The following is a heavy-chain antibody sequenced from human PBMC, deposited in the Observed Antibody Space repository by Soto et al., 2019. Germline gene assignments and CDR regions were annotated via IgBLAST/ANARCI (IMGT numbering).Heavy chain of an antibody. J-gene: IGHJ6*02. D-gene: IGHD3-16*01. CDR2: ISGSGVST. CDR3: SKDQKIWGRLVAYMDV. Sequence: EVQLLESGGGLVQPGGSLRLSCAASGFTFSSYALGWVRQAPGRGLECVSAISGSGVSTFYADSVKGRFTISRDTSKNTLYLQMNTQKTEDTAVYYCSKDQKIWGRLVAYMDVGGQGTTGTGSS. V-gene: IGHV3-23*01. CDR1: GFTFSSYA.